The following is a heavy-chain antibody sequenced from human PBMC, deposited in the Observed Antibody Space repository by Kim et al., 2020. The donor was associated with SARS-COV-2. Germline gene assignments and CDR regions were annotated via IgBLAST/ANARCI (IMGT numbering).Heavy chain of an antibody. CDR1: GGTFSSYA. CDR2: IIPIFGTA. D-gene: IGHD3-9*01. Sequence: SVKVSCKASGGTFSSYAISWVRQAPGQGLEWMGGIIPIFGTANYAQKFQGRVTITADASTSTAYMELSSLRSEDTAVYYCARDLDILTGYYWHGMDVWGQGTTVTVSS. CDR3: ARDLDILTGYYWHGMDV. V-gene: IGHV1-69*13. J-gene: IGHJ6*02.